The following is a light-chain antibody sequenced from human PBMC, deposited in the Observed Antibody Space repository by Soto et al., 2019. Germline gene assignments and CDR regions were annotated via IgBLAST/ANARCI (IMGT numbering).Light chain of an antibody. CDR1: RSNIGNNY. V-gene: IGLV1-51*01. J-gene: IGLJ3*02. CDR2: NNN. Sequence: QSVLTQPPSVSAAPGQKVTISCSGSRSNIGNNYVAWYQQFPGTVPKLLIYNNNGRPSGTPVRISGSASGTSATLTITGLQTGDEADYFCVTWDTSLRTGVIGGGTKVTVL. CDR3: VTWDTSLRTGV.